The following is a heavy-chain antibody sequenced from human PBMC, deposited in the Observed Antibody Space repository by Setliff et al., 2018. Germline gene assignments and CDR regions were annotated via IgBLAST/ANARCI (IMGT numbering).Heavy chain of an antibody. CDR1: GYNFAESI. V-gene: IGHV1-18*01. CDR3: LRLVRYCTKIACQATSGDEV. CDR2: ISAYNGHT. J-gene: IGHJ4*02. Sequence: SVKVSCKASGYNFAESIVSWVRQAPGQGLEWMGWISAYNGHTYSAQKFQARVTLTTDTSTNMAYMELRGLRSDDTAIYYCLRLVRYCTKIACQATSGDEVWGLGTLVTVSS. D-gene: IGHD2-8*01.